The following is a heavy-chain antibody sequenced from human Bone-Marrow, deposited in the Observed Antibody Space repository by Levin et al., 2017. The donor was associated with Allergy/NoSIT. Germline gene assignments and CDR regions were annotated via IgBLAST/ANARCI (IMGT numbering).Heavy chain of an antibody. CDR3: AGSGYSYRDAFDI. J-gene: IGHJ3*02. V-gene: IGHV5-51*01. CDR2: IYPADSDT. D-gene: IGHD5-18*01. Sequence: KVSCKGSGYSFTGYWIGWVRQMPGKGLEWMGIIYPADSDTRYSPSFQGQVTISADKSISTAYLQWSSLKASDSAMYFCAGSGYSYRDAFDIWGQGTMVTVSS. CDR1: GYSFTGYW.